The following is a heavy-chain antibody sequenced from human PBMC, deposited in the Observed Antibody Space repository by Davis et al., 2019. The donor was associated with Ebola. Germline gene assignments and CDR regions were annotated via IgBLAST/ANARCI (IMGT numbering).Heavy chain of an antibody. V-gene: IGHV1-18*04. CDR3: ASKLVVAATPVDYYYYYGMDV. CDR1: GYTFTSYG. Sequence: SVTVSCKASGYTFTSYGISWVRQAPGQGLEWMGWISAYNGNTNYAQKFQGRVTITADKSTSTAYMELSSLRSEDTAVYYCASKLVVAATPVDYYYYYGMDVWGQGTTVTVSS. J-gene: IGHJ6*02. CDR2: ISAYNGNT. D-gene: IGHD2-15*01.